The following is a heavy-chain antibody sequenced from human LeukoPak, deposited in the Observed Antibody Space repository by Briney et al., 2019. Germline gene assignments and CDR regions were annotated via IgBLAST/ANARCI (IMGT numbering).Heavy chain of an antibody. CDR3: ARGVVGYSYGSRFDY. J-gene: IGHJ4*02. V-gene: IGHV3-21*01. CDR1: GFTFSSYS. CDR2: ISSSSGYI. Sequence: KSGGSLRLSCAASGFTFSSYSMNWVRQAPGKGLEWVSSISSSSGYIYYADSVKGRFTISRDNAKNSLYLQMNSLRAEDTAVYYCARGVVGYSYGSRFDYWGQGTLVTVSS. D-gene: IGHD5-18*01.